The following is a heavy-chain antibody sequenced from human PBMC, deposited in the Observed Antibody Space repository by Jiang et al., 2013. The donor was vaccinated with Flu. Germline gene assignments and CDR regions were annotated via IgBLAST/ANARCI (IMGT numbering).Heavy chain of an antibody. CDR1: GDSVSSNNLG. V-gene: IGHV6-1*01. CDR2: IYYRSKWNN. CDR3: ARGWLNSGFDL. J-gene: IGHJ3*01. Sequence: SQTLSLTCTISGDSVSSNNLGWNWIRLSPSRGLEWLGRIYYRSKWNNDYAVSLKSRITINVDTSKNQYSLQVNSVSPEDTALYYCARGWLNSGFDLWGQGTMVTVSS. D-gene: IGHD6-19*01.